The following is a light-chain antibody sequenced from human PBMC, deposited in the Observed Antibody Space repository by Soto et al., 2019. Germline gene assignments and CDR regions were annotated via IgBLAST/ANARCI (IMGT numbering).Light chain of an antibody. CDR3: QQRSNWPPLT. J-gene: IGKJ4*01. CDR1: QSVSSY. Sequence: EIVLTQSPATLSLSPGERATLSCRASQSVSSYLAWYQQKPGQAPRLLIYDASNRATGIPARFSGSESGTDFTLPISSLEPEDFAVYYCQQRSNWPPLTFGGGTKVEIK. CDR2: DAS. V-gene: IGKV3-11*01.